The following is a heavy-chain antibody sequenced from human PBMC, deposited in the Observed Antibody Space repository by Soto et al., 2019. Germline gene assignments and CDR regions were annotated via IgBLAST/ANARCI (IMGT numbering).Heavy chain of an antibody. CDR3: ARRGIVGATSDY. CDR2: SRDKTHGYTT. V-gene: IGHV3-72*01. CDR1: GFIFSDHY. D-gene: IGHD1-26*01. Sequence: EVQLVESGGGLVQPGGSLRLSCAASGFIFSDHYMDWVRQTPGKGLEWIGRSRDKTHGYTTAYAASVKGRFTNSRDDSKNSLFLKMNSLKIEDTAVYYCARRGIVGATSDYWGQGTLVTVSS. J-gene: IGHJ4*02.